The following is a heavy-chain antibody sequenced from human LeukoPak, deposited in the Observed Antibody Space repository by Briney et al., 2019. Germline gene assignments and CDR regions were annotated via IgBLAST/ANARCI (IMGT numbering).Heavy chain of an antibody. CDR2: IYTSGST. J-gene: IGHJ6*03. Sequence: SETLSLTCTVSGGSISSGSYYWSWIRQPAGKGLEWIGRIYTSGSTNYNPSLKSRVTISVDTSKNQFSLKLSSVTAADTAVHYCARVTSSGYYYYYMDVWGKGTTVTVSS. V-gene: IGHV4-61*02. CDR3: ARVTSSGYYYYYMDV. D-gene: IGHD3-22*01. CDR1: GGSISSGSYY.